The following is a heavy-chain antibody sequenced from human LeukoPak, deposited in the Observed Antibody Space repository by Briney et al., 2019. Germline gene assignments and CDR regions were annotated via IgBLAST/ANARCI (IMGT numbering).Heavy chain of an antibody. J-gene: IGHJ3*02. CDR2: INHSGSA. CDR1: GGSFTGDY. D-gene: IGHD1-1*01. V-gene: IGHV4-34*01. Sequence: PSETLSLTCVVYGGSFTGDYWGWVRQPPRKGLEWIGEINHSGSASYNPPLKSRVTISVDTSKIQFSLKLSSVTATDTAVYYCVRMRDNWNVCVFDIWGQGTMVTVSS. CDR3: VRMRDNWNVCVFDI.